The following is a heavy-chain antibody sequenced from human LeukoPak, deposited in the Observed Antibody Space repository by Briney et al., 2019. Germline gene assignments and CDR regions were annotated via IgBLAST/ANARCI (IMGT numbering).Heavy chain of an antibody. Sequence: PGGSLRLSCADSGFTFTSSWMHWVRQAPGKGLVWVSGINWNGGSTGYADSVKGRFTISRDNAKNSLCLQMNSLRAEDTAVYYCARGSNYCSSISCHMNDWGQGTLVTVSS. D-gene: IGHD2-2*02. V-gene: IGHV3-20*04. J-gene: IGHJ4*02. CDR1: GFTFTSSW. CDR2: INWNGGST. CDR3: ARGSNYCSSISCHMND.